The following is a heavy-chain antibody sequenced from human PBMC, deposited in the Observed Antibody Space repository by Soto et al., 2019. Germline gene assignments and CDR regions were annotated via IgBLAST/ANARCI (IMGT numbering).Heavy chain of an antibody. V-gene: IGHV1-3*01. Sequence: ASVKVSCKASGYTFTSYAMHWVRQAPGQRLEWMGWINAGNGNTKYSQKFQGRVTITRDTSASTAYMELSSLRSEDTAVYYCARGDQWLVRAFDIWGQGTMVNVSS. J-gene: IGHJ3*02. CDR3: ARGDQWLVRAFDI. CDR2: INAGNGNT. D-gene: IGHD6-19*01. CDR1: GYTFTSYA.